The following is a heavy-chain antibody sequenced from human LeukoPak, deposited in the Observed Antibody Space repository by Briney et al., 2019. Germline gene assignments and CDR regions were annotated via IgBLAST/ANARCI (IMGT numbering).Heavy chain of an antibody. CDR1: GGSFSGYY. CDR2: INHSGST. V-gene: IGHV4-34*01. D-gene: IGHD4-11*01. Sequence: PSETLSLTCAVYGGSFSGYYWSWIRQPPGKGLEWIGEINHSGSTNYNPSLKSRVTISVDTSKNQFSLKLSSVTAADTAVYYCARHETYSFDPWGQGTLVTVSS. CDR3: ARHETYSFDP. J-gene: IGHJ5*02.